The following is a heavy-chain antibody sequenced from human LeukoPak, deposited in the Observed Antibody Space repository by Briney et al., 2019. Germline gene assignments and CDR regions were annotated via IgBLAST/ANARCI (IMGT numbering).Heavy chain of an antibody. V-gene: IGHV4-4*02. J-gene: IGHJ3*02. CDR2: IYHSGST. D-gene: IGHD6-19*01. Sequence: PSGTLSLTCAVSDGSISSSNWWSWVRQPPGKGLEWIGEIYHSGSTNYNPSLKSRVTISVDKSKNQFSLKLSSVSAADTAVYYCARDQSFRSGWYDAFDIWGQGTMVTVSS. CDR3: ARDQSFRSGWYDAFDI. CDR1: DGSISSSNW.